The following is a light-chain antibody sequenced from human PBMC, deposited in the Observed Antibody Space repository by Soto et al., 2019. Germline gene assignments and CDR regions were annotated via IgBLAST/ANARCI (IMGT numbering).Light chain of an antibody. V-gene: IGKV1-9*01. J-gene: IGKJ5*01. CDR3: QQRSNWPPT. CDR2: AAS. CDR1: QVISTS. Sequence: DIQLTQSPPTLSPSIGQRVTITCRASQVISTSLAWYQVKPGKAPKLLIYAASTLESGVPSRFSATVSGTEFSLTITSLQPEDFAVYYCQQRSNWPPTFGQGTRLEIK.